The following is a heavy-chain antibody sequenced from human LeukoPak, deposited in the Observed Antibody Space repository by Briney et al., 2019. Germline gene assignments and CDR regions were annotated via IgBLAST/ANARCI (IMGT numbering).Heavy chain of an antibody. CDR2: FDPEHGET. CDR1: GYTLTELS. J-gene: IGHJ4*02. Sequence: ASVKVSCKVSGYTLTELSMHWVRQAPGKGLEWMGGFDPEHGETIYAQKFQGRVTMTEDTSTDTAYMELSSLRSKDTAVYYCATGYCSGGSCFVHRFGVFDYWGQGTLVTVSS. D-gene: IGHD2-15*01. V-gene: IGHV1-24*01. CDR3: ATGYCSGGSCFVHRFGVFDY.